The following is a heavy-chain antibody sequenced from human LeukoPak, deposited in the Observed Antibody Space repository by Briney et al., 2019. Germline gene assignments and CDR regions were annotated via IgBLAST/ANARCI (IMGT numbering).Heavy chain of an antibody. CDR2: ISSSSSYI. Sequence: GGSLRLSCAASGFTFSSYSMSWVRQATGKGLGWVSSISSSSSYIYYADSVKGRFTISRDNAKNSLYLQMNSLRAEDTAVYYCARDLSGSYYGFYYFDYWGQGTLVTVSS. CDR3: ARDLSGSYYGFYYFDY. J-gene: IGHJ4*02. D-gene: IGHD1-26*01. V-gene: IGHV3-21*01. CDR1: GFTFSSYS.